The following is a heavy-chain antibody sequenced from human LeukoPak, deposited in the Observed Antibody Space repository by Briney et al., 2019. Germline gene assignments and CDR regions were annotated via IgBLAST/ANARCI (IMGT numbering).Heavy chain of an antibody. CDR3: ARVRGRTGDEHMDV. Sequence: ASVKVSCKASGYTFTSYGISWVRQAPGQGLEWMGWISAYNGNTNYAQKLQGRVTMTTDTSTSTAYMELRSLRSDDTAVYYCARVRGRTGDEHMDVWGKGTTVTVSS. V-gene: IGHV1-18*01. CDR2: ISAYNGNT. J-gene: IGHJ6*03. D-gene: IGHD7-27*01. CDR1: GYTFTSYG.